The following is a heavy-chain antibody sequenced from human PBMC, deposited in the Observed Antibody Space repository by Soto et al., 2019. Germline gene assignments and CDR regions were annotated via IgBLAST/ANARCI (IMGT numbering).Heavy chain of an antibody. CDR2: IKSKTDGGTT. Sequence: GSLRLSCAASLFTFSNPWMSWVRDTPGKGLEWVGRIKSKTDGGTTDYAAPVKGRFTISRDDSKNTLYLKMNSLKTEDTAVYYCTTDLKAVPYWGQGTLVTVSS. J-gene: IGHJ4*02. CDR1: LFTFSNPW. V-gene: IGHV3-15*01. CDR3: TTDLKAVPY.